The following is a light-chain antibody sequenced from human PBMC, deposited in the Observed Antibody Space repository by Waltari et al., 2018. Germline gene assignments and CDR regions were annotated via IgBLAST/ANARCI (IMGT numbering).Light chain of an antibody. CDR3: CSYADTYTWV. CDR2: DVT. V-gene: IGLV2-11*01. Sequence: QSALTXPRPVSGSXXQXXXXSCXXXXXXXGXXNXXSWYRQTPGKAPKLVIYDVTERPSGVPDRFSGSKSGNTASLTISGLQAEDEADYYYCSYADTYTWVFGGGTKLTVL. CDR1: XXXXGXXNX. J-gene: IGLJ3*02.